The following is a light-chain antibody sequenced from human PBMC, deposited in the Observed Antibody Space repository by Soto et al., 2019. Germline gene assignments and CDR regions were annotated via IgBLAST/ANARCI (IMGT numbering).Light chain of an antibody. Sequence: DIQMTQSPPALSASVGDRVTITCRASQNIDSYLKENPPKRGKAPDILSHDASSSQSGLTSRFSGSGSGTDFSLSISSLHTEDLAVYYCKQSYSSPPTFGQGTKVDIK. V-gene: IGKV1-39*01. CDR3: KQSYSSPPT. J-gene: IGKJ1*01. CDR1: QNIDSY. CDR2: DAS.